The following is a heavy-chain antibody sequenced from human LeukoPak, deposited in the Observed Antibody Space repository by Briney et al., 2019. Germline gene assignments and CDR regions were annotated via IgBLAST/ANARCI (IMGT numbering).Heavy chain of an antibody. J-gene: IGHJ6*03. V-gene: IGHV3-11*04. Sequence: GGSLRLSCAASGFTFSDSQMSWIRQAPGKGLEWVSYITSGNTIDYGDSVKGRFTLSRDNAKNSLYLQINSLRAEDTAVYFCARESRLGECTTANCYYYYYMDVWGKGTTVTVSS. CDR1: GFTFSDSQ. CDR2: ITSGNTI. D-gene: IGHD2-8*01. CDR3: ARESRLGECTTANCYYYYYMDV.